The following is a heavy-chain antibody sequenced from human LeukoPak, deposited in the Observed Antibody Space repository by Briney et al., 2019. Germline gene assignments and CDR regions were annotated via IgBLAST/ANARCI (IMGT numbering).Heavy chain of an antibody. CDR2: INPNSGGT. J-gene: IGHJ3*02. CDR1: GYTFTGYY. CDR3: ARDRGTAMVRYNDAFDI. Sequence: ASVKVSCKASGYTFTGYYMHWVRQAPGQGLEGMGWINPNSGGTNYAQKFQGRVTMTRDTSISTAYMELSRLRSDDTAVYYCARDRGTAMVRYNDAFDIWGQGTMVTVSS. V-gene: IGHV1-2*02. D-gene: IGHD5-18*01.